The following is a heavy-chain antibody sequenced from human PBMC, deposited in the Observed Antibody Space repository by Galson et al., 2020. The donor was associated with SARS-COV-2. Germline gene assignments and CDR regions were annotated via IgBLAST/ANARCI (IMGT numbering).Heavy chain of an antibody. CDR1: GGSISSGGYS. CDR2: IYHSGST. J-gene: IGHJ6*02. CDR3: ARANGGSYYYGMDV. V-gene: IGHV4-30-2*01. D-gene: IGHD1-26*01. Sequence: SETLSLTCAVSGGSISSGGYSWSWIRQPPGKGLEWIGYIYHSGSTYYNPSLKSRVTISVDRSKNQFSLKLSSVTAADTAVYYCARANGGSYYYGMDVWGQGTTVTVSS.